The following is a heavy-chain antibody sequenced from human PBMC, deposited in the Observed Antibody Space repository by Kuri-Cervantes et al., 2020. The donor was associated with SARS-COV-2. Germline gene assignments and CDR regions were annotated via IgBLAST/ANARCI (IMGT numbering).Heavy chain of an antibody. CDR1: GYTFTSYG. Sequence: ASVKVSCKASGYTFTSYGISWVRQAPGQGLEWMGWISAYNGNTNYAQKLQGRVTMTTDTSTSTAYMELRSLRSDDTAVYYCARGSITIFGVVTSFDYWGQGTLVTVSS. D-gene: IGHD3-3*01. J-gene: IGHJ4*02. CDR3: ARGSITIFGVVTSFDY. CDR2: ISAYNGNT. V-gene: IGHV1-18*01.